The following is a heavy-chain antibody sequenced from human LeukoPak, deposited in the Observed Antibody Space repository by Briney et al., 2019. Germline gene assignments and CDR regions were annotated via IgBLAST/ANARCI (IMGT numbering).Heavy chain of an antibody. CDR2: IYYSGST. CDR1: GGSISSSSYY. J-gene: IGHJ6*03. Sequence: SETLSLTCTVSGGSISSSSYYWGWIRQPPGQGLEWIGSIYYSGSTYYNPSLKSRVTISVDTSKNQFSLKLSSVTAADTAVYYCATIVVPAAMPYYYYMDVWGKGTTATVSS. V-gene: IGHV4-39*01. D-gene: IGHD2-2*01. CDR3: ATIVVPAAMPYYYYMDV.